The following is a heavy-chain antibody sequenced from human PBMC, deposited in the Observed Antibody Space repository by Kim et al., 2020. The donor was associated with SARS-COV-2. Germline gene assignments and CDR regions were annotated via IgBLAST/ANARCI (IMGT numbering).Heavy chain of an antibody. J-gene: IGHJ6*02. CDR2: IYYSGST. CDR1: GGSISSYY. V-gene: IGHV4-59*08. Sequence: SETLSLTCTVSGGSISSYYWSWIRQPPGKGLEWIGYIYYSGSTNYNPSLKSRVTISVDTSKNQFSLKLSSVTAADTAVYYCARQAAWDYDILTGYPLYYYYGMDVWGQGTTVTVSS. D-gene: IGHD3-9*01. CDR3: ARQAAWDYDILTGYPLYYYYGMDV.